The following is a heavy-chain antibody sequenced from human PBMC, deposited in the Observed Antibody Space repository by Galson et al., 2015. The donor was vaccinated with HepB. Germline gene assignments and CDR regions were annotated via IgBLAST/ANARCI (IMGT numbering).Heavy chain of an antibody. CDR3: ARDPLGAKYYDYVWGNYYYYYGMDV. V-gene: IGHV1-69*13. Sequence: SVKVSCKASGGTFSSYAISWVRQAPGQGLEWMGGIIPIFGTANYAQKFQGRVTITADESTSTAYMELSSLRSEDTAVYYCARDPLGAKYYDYVWGNYYYYYGMDVWGQGTTVTVSS. J-gene: IGHJ6*02. CDR2: IIPIFGTA. D-gene: IGHD3-16*01. CDR1: GGTFSSYA.